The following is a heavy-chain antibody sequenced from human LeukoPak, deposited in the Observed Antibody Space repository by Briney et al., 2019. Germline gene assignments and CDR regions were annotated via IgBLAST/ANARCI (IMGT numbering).Heavy chain of an antibody. J-gene: IGHJ5*02. CDR3: ARDPIGYCSTTSCQNWFDP. D-gene: IGHD2-2*01. Sequence: ASVKVSCKASGYTFTSYGISWVRQAPGQGLEWMGWISAYNGNTNHAQKLQGRVTMTTDTSTSTAYMELRSLRSDDTAVYYCARDPIGYCSTTSCQNWFDPWGQGTLATVSS. CDR2: ISAYNGNT. CDR1: GYTFTSYG. V-gene: IGHV1-18*01.